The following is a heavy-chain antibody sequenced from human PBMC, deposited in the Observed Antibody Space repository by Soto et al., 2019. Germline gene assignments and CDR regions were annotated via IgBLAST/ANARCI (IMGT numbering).Heavy chain of an antibody. Sequence: EVQLLESGGGLVQPGGSLRLSCAASGFTFSSYAMSWVRQAPGKGLEWVSAISGSGGSTYYADSVKGRFTISRDNSKNTLYLQMNSPRAEDTAVYYCAKAGVLRYFDWLLYSDYFDYWGQGTLVTVSS. CDR2: ISGSGGST. D-gene: IGHD3-9*01. CDR1: GFTFSSYA. CDR3: AKAGVLRYFDWLLYSDYFDY. J-gene: IGHJ4*02. V-gene: IGHV3-23*01.